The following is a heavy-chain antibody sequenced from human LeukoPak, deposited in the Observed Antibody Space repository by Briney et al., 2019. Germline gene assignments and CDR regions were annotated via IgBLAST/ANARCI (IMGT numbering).Heavy chain of an antibody. J-gene: IGHJ6*04. V-gene: IGHV3-7*01. Sequence: GGSLRLSCVASGFAFRNSWMTWVRQAPGKGLEWVANIKQDGSEQNYVDSVKGRFTISRDNAKNSLYLQMNSLRAEDTAVYYCAELGITMIGGVWGKGTTVTISS. CDR3: AELGITMIGGV. D-gene: IGHD3-10*02. CDR2: IKQDGSEQ. CDR1: GFAFRNSW.